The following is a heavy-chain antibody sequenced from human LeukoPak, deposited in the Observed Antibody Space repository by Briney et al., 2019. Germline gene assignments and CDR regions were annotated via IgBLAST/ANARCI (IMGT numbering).Heavy chain of an antibody. CDR2: ISVSGGVT. J-gene: IGHJ4*02. Sequence: PGRSLRLSCAASGIAFTDHGLSWVRQAPGKGLEWVSSISVSGGVTLYADSVKGRFVISRENSRSRVYLEMNRLRAEDTAVYYCAKGFDFWRGLYYFDHWGQGTLVTVSS. V-gene: IGHV3-23*01. CDR3: AKGFDFWRGLYYFDH. D-gene: IGHD3-3*01. CDR1: GIAFTDHG.